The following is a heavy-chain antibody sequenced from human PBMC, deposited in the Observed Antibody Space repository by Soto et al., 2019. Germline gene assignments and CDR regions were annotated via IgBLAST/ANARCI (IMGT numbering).Heavy chain of an antibody. J-gene: IGHJ4*02. CDR3: ARVAFNYDILTGYYTPYYFDY. V-gene: IGHV4-59*01. CDR1: VGSISSYY. CDR2: IYYSGST. Sequence: SETLSLTGTGSVGSISSYYWCWIRQPRGKGLGWFGYIYYSGSTNHNPSLKSRVTISVDTSKNQFSLKLSSVTAADTAVYYCARVAFNYDILTGYYTPYYFDYWGQGTLVTVSS. D-gene: IGHD3-9*01.